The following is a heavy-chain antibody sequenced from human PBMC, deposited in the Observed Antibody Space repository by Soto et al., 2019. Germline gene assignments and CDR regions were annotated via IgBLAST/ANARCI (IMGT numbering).Heavy chain of an antibody. Sequence: SETLSLTCTVSGGFISSGNYYWSWIRQHPGKGLEWLGFMYHSGTMFYNPALQTRITMSVDTSKDQFSLKLTSVTVADTAVYYCARDFRVAAAGSGFGPWGQGTLVTVSS. CDR2: MYHSGTM. CDR3: ARDFRVAAAGSGFGP. J-gene: IGHJ5*02. CDR1: GGFISSGNYY. V-gene: IGHV4-31*03. D-gene: IGHD6-13*01.